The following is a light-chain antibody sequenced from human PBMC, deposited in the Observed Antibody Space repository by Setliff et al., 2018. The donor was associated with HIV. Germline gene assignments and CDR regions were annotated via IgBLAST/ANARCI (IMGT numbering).Light chain of an antibody. CDR2: DVR. J-gene: IGLJ1*01. Sequence: QSALTQPGSVSGSPGQSITISCTGTSSDVGGYNYVSWYQQHPGKAPKLTIYDVRNRPSGVSNRFSGSKSGNTASLTISGLQAEDEADYYCSSYAITNTLPFGSGTKVTVL. CDR3: SSYAITNTLP. V-gene: IGLV2-14*03. CDR1: SSDVGGYNY.